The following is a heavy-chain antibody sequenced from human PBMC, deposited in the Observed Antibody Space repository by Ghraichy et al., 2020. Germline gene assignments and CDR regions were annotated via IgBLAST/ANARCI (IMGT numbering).Heavy chain of an antibody. D-gene: IGHD3-3*01. CDR1: GFTFSSYA. Sequence: GGSLRLSCAASGFTFSSYAMSWVRQAPGKGLEWVSAISGSGGSTYYADSVKGRFTISRDNSKNTLYLQMNSLRAEDTAVYYCAKARYDFWSGYRLVGPNCYFDLWGRGTLVTVSS. CDR3: AKARYDFWSGYRLVGPNCYFDL. V-gene: IGHV3-23*01. CDR2: ISGSGGST. J-gene: IGHJ2*01.